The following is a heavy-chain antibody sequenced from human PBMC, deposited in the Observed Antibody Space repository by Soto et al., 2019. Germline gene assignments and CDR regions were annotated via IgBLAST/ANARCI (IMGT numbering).Heavy chain of an antibody. CDR2: ISGSGGST. Sequence: EVQLLESGGGLVQPGGSLRLSCAASGFTFSSNAMSWVRQAPGKGLEWVSAISGSGGSTYYADSVKGRFTISRDNSKNTLYLQMNSLRAEDTAVYYCASSGSDYCYYYMDLWGKGTPVTVSS. J-gene: IGHJ6*03. V-gene: IGHV3-23*01. CDR1: GFTFSSNA. D-gene: IGHD3-10*01. CDR3: ASSGSDYCYYYMDL.